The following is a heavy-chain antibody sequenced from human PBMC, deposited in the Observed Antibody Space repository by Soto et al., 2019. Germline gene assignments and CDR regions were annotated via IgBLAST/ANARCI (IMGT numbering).Heavy chain of an antibody. CDR3: VRDRAADWYLDL. D-gene: IGHD6-25*01. Sequence: QVQVVQSGAEVKKPGASVRLSCKTSGYSFTSCALHWVRQAPGQGFEWMGWINTDSGTTKYSQKFQGRVTITRDASASTAFMELRSLSSADTTIYYYVRDRAADWYLDLWGRGTLVTVSS. V-gene: IGHV1-3*04. J-gene: IGHJ2*01. CDR1: GYSFTSCA. CDR2: INTDSGTT.